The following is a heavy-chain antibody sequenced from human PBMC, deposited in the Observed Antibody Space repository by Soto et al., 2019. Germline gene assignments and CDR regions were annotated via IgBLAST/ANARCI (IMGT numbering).Heavy chain of an antibody. CDR2: IYYSGST. Sequence: PSETLSLTCTVSGGSISSSSYYWGWIRQPPGKGLEWIGSIYYSGSTYYNPSLKSRVTISVDTSKNQFSLKLSSVTAADTAVYYCARHAIAAELNWFDPWGQGTLVTVSS. CDR1: GGSISSSSYY. D-gene: IGHD6-13*01. CDR3: ARHAIAAELNWFDP. V-gene: IGHV4-39*01. J-gene: IGHJ5*02.